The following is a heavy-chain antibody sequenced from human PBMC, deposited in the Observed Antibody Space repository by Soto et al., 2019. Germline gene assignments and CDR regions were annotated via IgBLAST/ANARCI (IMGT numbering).Heavy chain of an antibody. CDR2: IKDDGSGK. CDR1: GFTFSSYW. D-gene: IGHD3-16*01. Sequence: EVQLVESGGGLVQPGGSLRLSCTASGFTFSSYWMSWVRQAPGKGLGWVANIKDDGSGKYYVDSVKGRFSISRDNARNSLYLQMNSLRVEDTAVYYCVRVGRLGGYWGQGALVTVSS. V-gene: IGHV3-7*03. CDR3: VRVGRLGGY. J-gene: IGHJ4*02.